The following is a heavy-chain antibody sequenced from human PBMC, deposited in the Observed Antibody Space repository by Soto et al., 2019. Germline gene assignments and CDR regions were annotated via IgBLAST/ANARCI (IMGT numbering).Heavy chain of an antibody. CDR1: GGSISSGGYY. V-gene: IGHV4-30-4*08. CDR3: ARTHRGNWFDP. Sequence: TLSLTCTVSGGSISSGGYYWNWIRQHPGKGLEWIGYIYYSGSTYYNPSLKSRVTISVDTSKNQFSLKLSSVTAADTAVYYCARTHRGNWFDPWGQGTLVTVSS. CDR2: IYYSGST. J-gene: IGHJ5*02. D-gene: IGHD3-10*01.